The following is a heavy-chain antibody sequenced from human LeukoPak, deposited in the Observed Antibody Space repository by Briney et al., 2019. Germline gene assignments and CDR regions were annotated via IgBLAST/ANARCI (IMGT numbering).Heavy chain of an antibody. CDR3: ARDYAGVSSSGWYYYYYGMDV. J-gene: IGHJ6*02. Sequence: GGSLRLSCSASGFTFSAYTMHWVRQAPGKGLEWVAVIWYDGSNKYYADSVKGRFTISRDNSKNTLYLQMNSLRAEDTAVYYCARDYAGVSSSGWYYYYYGMDVWGQGTTVTVSS. D-gene: IGHD6-19*01. CDR2: IWYDGSNK. V-gene: IGHV3-33*08. CDR1: GFTFSAYT.